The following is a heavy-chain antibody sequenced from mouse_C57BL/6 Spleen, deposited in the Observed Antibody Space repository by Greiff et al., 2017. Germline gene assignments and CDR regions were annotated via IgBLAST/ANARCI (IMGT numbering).Heavy chain of an antibody. CDR3: ARHEDLRYGNYPYYFDD. CDR2: FYPGSGSI. D-gene: IGHD2-10*02. CDR1: GYTFTEYT. Sequence: QVQLQQSGAELVKPGASVKLSCKASGYTFTEYTIHWVKQRSGQGLEWIGWFYPGSGSIKYNEKFKDKATLTADKSSSTVYMELSRLTSEDSAVYFCARHEDLRYGNYPYYFDDWGQGTTLTVSS. J-gene: IGHJ2*01. V-gene: IGHV1-62-2*01.